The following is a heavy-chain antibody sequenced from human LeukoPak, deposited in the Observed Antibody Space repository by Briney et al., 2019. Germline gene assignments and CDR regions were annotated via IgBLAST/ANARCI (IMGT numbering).Heavy chain of an antibody. Sequence: ASVKVSCKASGYTFTSYGISWVRQAPGRRLEWMGWSNAGNGNTKFSHEFQGRVTITRDTSASTAYMELNSLRSEDMAVYYCAREGAYIGGSYPFDYWGQGTLVTVSS. CDR1: GYTFTSYG. CDR2: SNAGNGNT. D-gene: IGHD1-26*01. J-gene: IGHJ4*02. CDR3: AREGAYIGGSYPFDY. V-gene: IGHV1-3*02.